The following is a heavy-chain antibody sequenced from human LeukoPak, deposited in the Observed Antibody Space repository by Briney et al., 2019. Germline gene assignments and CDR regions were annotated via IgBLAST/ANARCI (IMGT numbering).Heavy chain of an antibody. J-gene: IGHJ4*02. V-gene: IGHV3-7*01. CDR1: GFSVSGYW. Sequence: PGGSLRLSCAVSGFSVSGYWMTWVRQAPGKGLEWVANIKQDGSEKNYVDSVKGRFTISRDNAENSLFLQMNSLRVEDTAVYYCARGSIAAAYFDYWGQGTLVTVSS. CDR3: ARGSIAAAYFDY. D-gene: IGHD6-13*01. CDR2: IKQDGSEK.